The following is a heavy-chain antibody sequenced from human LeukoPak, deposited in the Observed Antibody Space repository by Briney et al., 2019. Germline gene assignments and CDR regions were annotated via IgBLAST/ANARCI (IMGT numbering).Heavy chain of an antibody. V-gene: IGHV4-30-2*03. J-gene: IGHJ5*02. CDR3: ARHQGYCSGGSCLNWFDP. CDR1: GGSISSGGYS. D-gene: IGHD2-15*01. CDR2: IYHSGST. Sequence: SETLSLTCAVSGGSISSGGYSWSWIRQPPGKGLEWIGYIYHSGSTYYNPSLKSRVTISVDTSKNQFSLKLSSVTAADTAVYYCARHQGYCSGGSCLNWFDPWGQGTLVTVSS.